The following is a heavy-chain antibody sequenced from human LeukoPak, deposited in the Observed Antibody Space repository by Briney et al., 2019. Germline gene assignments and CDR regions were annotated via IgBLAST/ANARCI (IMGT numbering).Heavy chain of an antibody. Sequence: GGSLRLSCAASGFTFSSYAMSWVRQAPGKGLEWVSRISGSGGSTYYADSVKGRFTISRDNSKNTLYLQMNSLRAEDTAVYYCAKDLITMIVVVTFGPFDYWGQGTLVTVSS. J-gene: IGHJ4*02. CDR1: GFTFSSYA. CDR3: AKDLITMIVVVTFGPFDY. V-gene: IGHV3-23*01. CDR2: ISGSGGST. D-gene: IGHD3-22*01.